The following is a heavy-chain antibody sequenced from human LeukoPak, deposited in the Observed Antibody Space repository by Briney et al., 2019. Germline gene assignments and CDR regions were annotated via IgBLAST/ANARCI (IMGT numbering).Heavy chain of an antibody. CDR1: GGSISSSSNY. CDR2: IYYSGTT. CDR3: VRDYHLAVGRLVQFDN. V-gene: IGHV4-39*07. Sequence: PSETLSLTCTVSGGSISSSSNYWGWIRQPPGKGLEWIGNIYYSGTTYYNPSLKSRVTISVDTSKNQFSLRLSSVTAADTAVYYCVRDYHLAVGRLVQFDNWGQGTLVTVSS. J-gene: IGHJ4*02. D-gene: IGHD3-3*02.